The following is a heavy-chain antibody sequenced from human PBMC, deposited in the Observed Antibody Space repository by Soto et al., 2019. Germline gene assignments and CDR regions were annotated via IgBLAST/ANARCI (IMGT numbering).Heavy chain of an antibody. J-gene: IGHJ4*02. CDR1: GFTFRSYG. Sequence: EVQLLESGGGLVQPGGSLRLSCAASGFTFRSYGMTWVRQAPGKGLEWVSFSSATGSGTYYADSVKGRITISRDNSKNTLYLQMTSLRADDTAVYYCAKDRRAGGNYGFYSDFWGQGALVIVSS. CDR3: AKDRRAGGNYGFYSDF. V-gene: IGHV3-23*01. CDR2: SSATGSGT. D-gene: IGHD1-7*01.